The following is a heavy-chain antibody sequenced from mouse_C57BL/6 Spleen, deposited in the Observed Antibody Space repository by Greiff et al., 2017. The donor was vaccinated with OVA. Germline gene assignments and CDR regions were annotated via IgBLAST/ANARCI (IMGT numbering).Heavy chain of an antibody. V-gene: IGHV5-17*01. D-gene: IGHD3-2*02. CDR3: ARGDSSGYFAY. CDR1: GFTFSDYG. CDR2: ISSGSSTI. J-gene: IGHJ3*01. Sequence: EVKLQESGGGLVKPGGSLKLSCAASGFTFSDYGMHWVRQAPEKGLEWVAYISSGSSTIYYADTVKGRFTISRDNAKNTLFLQMTSLRSEDTAMYYCARGDSSGYFAYWGQGTLVTVSA.